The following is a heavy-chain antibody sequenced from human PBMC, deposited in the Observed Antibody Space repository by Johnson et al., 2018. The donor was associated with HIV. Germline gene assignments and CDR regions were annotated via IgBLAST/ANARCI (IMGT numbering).Heavy chain of an antibody. CDR3: ARDGARGAYDAFDI. J-gene: IGHJ3*02. V-gene: IGHV3-30*04. CDR1: GFTFSSYA. CDR2: IWYDGSNQ. D-gene: IGHD3-10*01. Sequence: QVQLVESGGGVVQPGGSLRLSCAASGFTFSSYAMHWVRQAPGKGLEWVAVIWYDGSNQYYADSVKGRFTISRDNAKNSLYLQMNSLRAEDTAVYYCARDGARGAYDAFDIWGQGTMVTVSS.